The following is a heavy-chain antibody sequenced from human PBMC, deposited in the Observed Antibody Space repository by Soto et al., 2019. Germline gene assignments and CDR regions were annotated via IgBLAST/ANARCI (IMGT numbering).Heavy chain of an antibody. J-gene: IGHJ4*02. Sequence: SETLSLTCAVYGGSFSGTWIRQPPGKGLEWIGEINHSGSTNYNPSLTSRVTMSIDTSKNQFSLKMSSVTAADTAVYYCARLLHDNRGYYYFDYWGRGTLVTVSS. CDR1: GGSFSG. V-gene: IGHV4-34*01. CDR3: ARLLHDNRGYYYFDY. D-gene: IGHD3-22*01. CDR2: INHSGST.